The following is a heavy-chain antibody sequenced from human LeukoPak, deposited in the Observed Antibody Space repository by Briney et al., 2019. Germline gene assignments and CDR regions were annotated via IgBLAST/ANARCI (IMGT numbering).Heavy chain of an antibody. V-gene: IGHV3-21*01. J-gene: IGHJ6*02. D-gene: IGHD2-15*01. CDR2: ISISSSYK. CDR1: GFTFSGYS. CDR3: ARLSRSGGRRNGLDV. Sequence: GGSLRLSCAASGFTFSGYSMNWVRQAPGKGLEWVSSISISSSYKYYADSVKGRFTISRDNAKNSLYLQMNSLRAEDTAVYYCARLSRSGGRRNGLDVWGQGTTVTVSS.